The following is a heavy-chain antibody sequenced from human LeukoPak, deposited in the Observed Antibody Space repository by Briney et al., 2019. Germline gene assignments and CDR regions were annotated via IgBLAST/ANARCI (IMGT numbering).Heavy chain of an antibody. CDR1: GFTYCCFS. CDR2: LSTSERNI. Sequence: GGPLRLSCGASGFTYCCFSMNWLAPAPGKGRVGWSYLSTSERNIYHVVHGRGRFTISRDNAKDSLYRKMHSLGAEDTAVYYCARAAQHYGDWSGSHLDYMDDWGQGTLVTVSS. CDR3: ARAAQHYGDWSGSHLDYMDD. V-gene: IGHV3-48*01. D-gene: IGHD3-3*01. J-gene: IGHJ4*01.